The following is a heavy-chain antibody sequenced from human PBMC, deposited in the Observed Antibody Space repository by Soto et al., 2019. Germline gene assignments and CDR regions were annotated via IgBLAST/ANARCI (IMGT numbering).Heavy chain of an antibody. V-gene: IGHV4-38-2*01. CDR1: GFPVSYGYY. CDR3: ARLYCSSVSCYNDY. D-gene: IGHD2-2*01. Sequence: SETLSLTCGVSGFPVSYGYYWGWIRQPPGKGLEWLGSIYQSGKTYYNPSLKSRLTLSMDPSKNEFSVRLRSVTAADTAVYFCARLYCSSVSCYNDYWGPGVQVTV. CDR2: IYQSGKT. J-gene: IGHJ4*02.